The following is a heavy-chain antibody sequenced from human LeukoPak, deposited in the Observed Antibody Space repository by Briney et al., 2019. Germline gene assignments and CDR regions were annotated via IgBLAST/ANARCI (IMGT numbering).Heavy chain of an antibody. J-gene: IGHJ4*02. CDR3: TPYTTGDFGFDY. CDR1: GGSISSYY. D-gene: IGHD6-19*01. CDR2: INRSGST. V-gene: IGHV4-34*01. Sequence: KPSETESLTCTVSGGSISSYYWSWIRQPPGKGLEWIGEINRSGSTKYNPSLKSRVTISLDTSKNQFSLKLSSVASADTAVYYCTPYTTGDFGFDYWGQGTLVTVSS.